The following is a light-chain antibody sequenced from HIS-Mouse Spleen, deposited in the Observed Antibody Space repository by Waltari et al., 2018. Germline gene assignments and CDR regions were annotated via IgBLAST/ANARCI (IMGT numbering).Light chain of an antibody. Sequence: SYELTQPPSVSVSPGQTARITCSGDALPKQYAYWYQQKPGQAPVLVIYKDRRRTSGSPERFSGSSSGTTVTLTISGVQAEDEADYYCQSADSSGTHVVFGGGTKLTVL. CDR2: KDR. CDR3: QSADSSGTHVV. V-gene: IGLV3-25*03. CDR1: ALPKQY. J-gene: IGLJ2*01.